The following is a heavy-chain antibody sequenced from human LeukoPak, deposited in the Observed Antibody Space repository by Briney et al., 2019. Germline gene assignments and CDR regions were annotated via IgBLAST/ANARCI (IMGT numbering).Heavy chain of an antibody. V-gene: IGHV4-59*01. CDR1: GGSISSYY. CDR3: ARSVRGDYGRFDY. Sequence: SETLSLTCTVSGGSISSYYWSWIRQPPGKGLEWIGYIYYSGSTNYNPSLKSRVTISVDTSKNQFSLELSSVTAADTAVYYCARSVRGDYGRFDYWGQGTLVTVSS. D-gene: IGHD4-17*01. CDR2: IYYSGST. J-gene: IGHJ4*02.